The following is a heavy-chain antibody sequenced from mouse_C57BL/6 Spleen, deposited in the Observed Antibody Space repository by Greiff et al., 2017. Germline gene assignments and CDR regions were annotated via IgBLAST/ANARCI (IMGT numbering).Heavy chain of an antibody. Sequence: QVQLQQSGAELAKPGASVKLSCKASGYTFTSYWMHWVKQRPGQGLEWIGYINPSSGYTKYNQKFKGKATLTADKSSSTAYMQLSSLTYEDSAVYYCARGDWDEGYFDVWGTGTTVTVSS. CDR1: GYTFTSYW. J-gene: IGHJ1*03. CDR2: INPSSGYT. D-gene: IGHD4-1*01. V-gene: IGHV1-7*01. CDR3: ARGDWDEGYFDV.